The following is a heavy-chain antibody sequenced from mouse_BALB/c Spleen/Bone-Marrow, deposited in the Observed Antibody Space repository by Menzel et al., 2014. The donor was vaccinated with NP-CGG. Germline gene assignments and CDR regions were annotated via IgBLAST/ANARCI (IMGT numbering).Heavy chain of an antibody. CDR1: GFSLTSYG. Sequence: QVQLKESGPGLVAPSQSLSITCTVSGFSLTSYGVHWVRQSPGKGLEWLGAIWAGGSTNYNSALMSRLSISKDNSESQVFLKMNSLQTDDTAMYYCARSLIRLRYFDYWGQGTTLTVSS. D-gene: IGHD1-2*01. J-gene: IGHJ2*01. V-gene: IGHV2-9*02. CDR2: IWAGGST. CDR3: ARSLIRLRYFDY.